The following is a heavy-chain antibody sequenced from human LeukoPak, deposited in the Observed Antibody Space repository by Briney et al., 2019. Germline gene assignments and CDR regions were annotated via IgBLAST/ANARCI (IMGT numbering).Heavy chain of an antibody. D-gene: IGHD3-22*01. CDR2: ISYDGSNK. Sequence: HSGGSLRLSCAASGFTFSSYGMHWVRQAPGKGLERVAVISYDGSNKYYADSVKGRFTISRDNSKNTLYLQINSLRTEDTAIYYCAKEDVVVITIRYFQHWGQGTLVTVSS. V-gene: IGHV3-30*18. J-gene: IGHJ1*01. CDR3: AKEDVVVITIRYFQH. CDR1: GFTFSSYG.